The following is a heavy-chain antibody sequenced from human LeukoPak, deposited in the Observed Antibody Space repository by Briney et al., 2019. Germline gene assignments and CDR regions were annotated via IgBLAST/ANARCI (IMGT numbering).Heavy chain of an antibody. Sequence: SETLSLTCTASGYSISSGYYWGWIRQPAGKGLEWIGRIYTSGSTNYNPSLKSRVTMSVDTSKNQFSLKLSSVTAADTAVYYCARASDGGFDYWGQGTLVTVSS. CDR2: IYTSGST. J-gene: IGHJ4*02. V-gene: IGHV4-4*07. CDR3: ARASDGGFDY. CDR1: GYSISSGYY. D-gene: IGHD4-23*01.